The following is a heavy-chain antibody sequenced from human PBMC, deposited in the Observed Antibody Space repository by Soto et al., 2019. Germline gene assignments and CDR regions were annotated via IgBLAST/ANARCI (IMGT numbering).Heavy chain of an antibody. V-gene: IGHV4-59*01. CDR3: QAEDGIRDVRSVSAFLLNRSSDL. CDR2: IYFSGST. J-gene: IGHJ2*01. D-gene: IGHD3-10*02. Sequence: PGKALEWIGYIYFSGSTYYNPSLKSRVTMSLDVSRNQFSVKLTSVTAADTAVFFFQAEDGIRDVRSVSAFLLNRSSDL.